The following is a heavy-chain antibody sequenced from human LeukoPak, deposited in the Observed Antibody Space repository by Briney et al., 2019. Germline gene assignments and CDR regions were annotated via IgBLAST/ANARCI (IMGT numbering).Heavy chain of an antibody. CDR1: GGSISSYY. CDR3: ARGALFGYYYYYMDV. CDR2: IYYSGST. J-gene: IGHJ6*03. V-gene: IGHV4-59*01. D-gene: IGHD3-3*01. Sequence: SETLPLTCTGSGGSISSYYWSWIRQPPGKGVKWIGYIYYSGSTNYNPSLKSRVTISVDTSKNQFSLKLSSVTAADTAVYYCARGALFGYYYYYMDVWGKGTTVTVSS.